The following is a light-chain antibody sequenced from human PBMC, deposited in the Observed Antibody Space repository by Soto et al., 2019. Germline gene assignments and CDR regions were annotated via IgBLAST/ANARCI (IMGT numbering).Light chain of an antibody. V-gene: IGKV4-1*01. CDR1: QSVLYSSNNNNY. CDR3: PQYDSTPYT. CDR2: WAS. Sequence: IVMTQSPDSLAVSLGERATINCKSSQSVLYSSNNNNYLAWYQQKPGQPPKLLIYWASTRESGVPDRFSGSGSGPDFTLNISSLQAEDVAVYYCPQYDSTPYTFGQGTTLEIK. J-gene: IGKJ2*01.